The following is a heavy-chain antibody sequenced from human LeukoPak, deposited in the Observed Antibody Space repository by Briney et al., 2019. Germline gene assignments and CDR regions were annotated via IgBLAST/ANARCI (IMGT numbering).Heavy chain of an antibody. J-gene: IGHJ4*02. CDR2: INPNTGGT. V-gene: IGHV1-2*02. CDR3: SRSSAAAGAVGY. Sequence: ASVKVSCKASGGTFSSYAISWVRQAPGQGLEWMGCINPNTGGTNYAQKFQGRVTMTSDTSTTTAYMGLSSLSSDDTAVYFCSRSSAAAGAVGYWGQGTLVTVSS. CDR1: GGTFSSYA. D-gene: IGHD6-13*01.